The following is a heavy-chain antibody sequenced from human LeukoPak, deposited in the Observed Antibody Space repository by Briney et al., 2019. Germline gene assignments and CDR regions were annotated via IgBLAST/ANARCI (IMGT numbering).Heavy chain of an antibody. J-gene: IGHJ3*02. D-gene: IGHD6-13*01. CDR3: ARTSYTSSWAGQRVDGFDM. Sequence: PGGSLRLSCTVSGYTFSSYALSWVRQAPGKGLEWVSIIYSDGSTYYIDSVKGRFTISRDNSKNTVYLQMNSLRAEDTAVYYCARTSYTSSWAGQRVDGFDMWGQGTMVTVSS. V-gene: IGHV3-53*01. CDR1: GYTFSSYA. CDR2: IYSDGST.